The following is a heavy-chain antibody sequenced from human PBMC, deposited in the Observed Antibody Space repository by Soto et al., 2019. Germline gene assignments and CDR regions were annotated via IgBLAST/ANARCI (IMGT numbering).Heavy chain of an antibody. CDR1: GYTFTSYY. Sequence: ASVKVSCKASGYTFTSYYMHWVRQAPGQGLEWMGIINPSGGSTSYAQKFQGRVTMTRDTSTSTVYMELSSLRSEDTAVYHCATSTGIDYYDSSGYYQPNDYWGQGTLVTVSS. J-gene: IGHJ4*02. D-gene: IGHD3-22*01. V-gene: IGHV1-46*01. CDR2: INPSGGST. CDR3: ATSTGIDYYDSSGYYQPNDY.